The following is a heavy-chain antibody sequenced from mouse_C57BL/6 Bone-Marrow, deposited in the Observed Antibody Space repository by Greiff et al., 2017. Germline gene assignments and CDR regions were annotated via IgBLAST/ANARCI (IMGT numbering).Heavy chain of an antibody. Sequence: QAQLQQPGAELVKPGASVKLSCKASGYTFTSYWMHWVKQRPGRGLEWIGRIDPTSGGTKYNEKFKSKATLTVDKPSSTAYMQLSSLTSEDSAVYYCARKNYDDDGGGGAMDYWGQGTSVTVSS. CDR1: GYTFTSYW. J-gene: IGHJ4*01. CDR3: ARKNYDDDGGGGAMDY. D-gene: IGHD2-4*01. V-gene: IGHV1-72*01. CDR2: IDPTSGGT.